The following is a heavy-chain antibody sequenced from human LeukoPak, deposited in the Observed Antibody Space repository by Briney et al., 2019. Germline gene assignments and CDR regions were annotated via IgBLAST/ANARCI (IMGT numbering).Heavy chain of an antibody. D-gene: IGHD4-23*01. CDR2: VRVKGYGATT. CDR1: GFTFGDYA. CDR3: TRGGYGGGSFDY. J-gene: IGHJ4*02. Sequence: GGSLRLSCTASGFTFGDYATSWVRQAPGKGLEWVGFVRVKGYGATTEYAVSVKGRFTISRDDSKSIAYLQMNSLKTDDTGVYYCTRGGYGGGSFDYWGQGTLVTVSS. V-gene: IGHV3-49*04.